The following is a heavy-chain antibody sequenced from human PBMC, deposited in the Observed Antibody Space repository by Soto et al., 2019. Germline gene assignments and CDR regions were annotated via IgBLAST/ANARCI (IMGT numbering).Heavy chain of an antibody. D-gene: IGHD4-17*01. Sequence: SETLSLTCTVSGGSISSGGYYWSWIRQHPGKGLEWIGYIYYSGSTYYNPSLKSRVTISVDTSKNQFSLKLSSVTAADTAVYYCARGSVPSTPVTTFFLDYWGQGTLVTVSS. J-gene: IGHJ4*02. CDR3: ARGSVPSTPVTTFFLDY. CDR1: GGSISSGGYY. V-gene: IGHV4-31*02. CDR2: IYYSGST.